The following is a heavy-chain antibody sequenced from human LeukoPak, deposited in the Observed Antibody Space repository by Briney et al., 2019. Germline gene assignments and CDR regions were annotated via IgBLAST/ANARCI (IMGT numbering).Heavy chain of an antibody. CDR2: ISPSGDIT. V-gene: IGHV3-23*01. CDR3: AKDDAWLRYAC. Sequence: GGSLRLSCAASGFTFTNYAMSWVRQAPGKGLEWVSGISPSGDITYYADSVKGRFTVSRDNFKNTLYLQMNSLRTEDTAVYFCAKDDAWLRYACWGPGTLVTVSS. J-gene: IGHJ4*02. CDR1: GFTFTNYA. D-gene: IGHD5-12*01.